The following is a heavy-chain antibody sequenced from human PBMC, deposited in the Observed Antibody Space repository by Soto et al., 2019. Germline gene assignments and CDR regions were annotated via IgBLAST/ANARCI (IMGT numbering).Heavy chain of an antibody. Sequence: QVQLVQSGAEVKKPGASVKVSCKASGYTFTGYYMHWVRQAPGQGLEWMGWINPNSGGTNYAQKFQGRVTMTRDTSISTAYMELSRLRSDDTAVYYCARDPGSSSWYRIFDYWGQGTLVTVSS. CDR2: INPNSGGT. D-gene: IGHD6-13*01. J-gene: IGHJ4*02. V-gene: IGHV1-2*02. CDR3: ARDPGSSSWYRIFDY. CDR1: GYTFTGYY.